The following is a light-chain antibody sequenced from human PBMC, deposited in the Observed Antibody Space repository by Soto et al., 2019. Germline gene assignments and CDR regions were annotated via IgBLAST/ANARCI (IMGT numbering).Light chain of an antibody. J-gene: IGKJ5*01. CDR1: QYIGDW. CDR3: QQYNSYSLT. V-gene: IGKV1-5*03. Sequence: DIQMTQSPSPLSASVGDGVTITCRASQYIGDWLAWYQQKPGKAPKLLIYKTSSLESGVPSRFSGSGSGTDFTLTISSLQPEDVATYYCQQYNSYSLTLGQGTRLEI. CDR2: KTS.